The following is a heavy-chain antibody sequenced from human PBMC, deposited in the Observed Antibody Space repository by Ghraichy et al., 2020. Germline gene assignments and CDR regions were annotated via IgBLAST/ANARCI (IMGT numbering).Heavy chain of an antibody. J-gene: IGHJ5*02. V-gene: IGHV3-33*08. CDR1: GFTFSNYG. Sequence: GSLRLSCAASGFTFSNYGMHWVRQAPGKGLEWVAVIWYDGNIKYYAGSVKGRFTISRDNSKSTLYREMNILRAEDTAVYYCAREDTKRNYNWFDPWGQGTLVTVSS. D-gene: IGHD2-8*01. CDR2: IWYDGNIK. CDR3: AREDTKRNYNWFDP.